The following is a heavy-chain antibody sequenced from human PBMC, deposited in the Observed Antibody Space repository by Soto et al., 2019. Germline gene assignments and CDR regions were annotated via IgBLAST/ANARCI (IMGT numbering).Heavy chain of an antibody. CDR2: IYYSGST. D-gene: IGHD3-3*01. V-gene: IGHV4-59*08. J-gene: IGHJ3*02. Sequence: PGKGLEWLGYIYYSGSTNYNPSRKSRVTISVDTSKNQFSLKLSAVTAADTAVYDCARRGGGHYDFWSGYYTGKFDALDIWGQRTMVSVSS. CDR3: ARRGGGHYDFWSGYYTGKFDALDI.